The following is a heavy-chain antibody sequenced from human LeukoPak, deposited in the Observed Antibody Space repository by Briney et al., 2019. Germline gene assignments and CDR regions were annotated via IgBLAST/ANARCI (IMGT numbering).Heavy chain of an antibody. J-gene: IGHJ6*02. CDR2: ISGDGVST. CDR3: AKDTHRIYYYGMDV. CDR1: GFTFDDYA. Sequence: GGSLRLSCAASGFTFDDYAMHWVRQAPGKGLEWVSLISGDGVSTFYADSVKGRFTISRDNSKNSLYLQMNSLRTEDTALYYCAKDTHRIYYYGMDVWGQGTTVIVSS. V-gene: IGHV3-43*02.